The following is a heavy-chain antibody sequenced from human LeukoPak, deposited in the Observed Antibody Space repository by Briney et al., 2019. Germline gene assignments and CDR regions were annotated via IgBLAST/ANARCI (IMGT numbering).Heavy chain of an antibody. J-gene: IGHJ6*02. V-gene: IGHV3-30*04. Sequence: GGSLRLSCAASGFTFSSYAMSWVRQAPGKGLEWVAVISYDGSNKYYADSVKGRFTISRDNSKNSLFLEMNSLRSEDTALYYCAKDTPLFYHYYGIDVWGQGTTVTVSS. CDR2: ISYDGSNK. CDR3: AKDTPLFYHYYGIDV. CDR1: GFTFSSYA.